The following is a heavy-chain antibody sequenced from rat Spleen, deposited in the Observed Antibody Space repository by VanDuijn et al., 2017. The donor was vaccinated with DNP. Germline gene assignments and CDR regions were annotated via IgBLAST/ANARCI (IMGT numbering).Heavy chain of an antibody. J-gene: IGHJ1*01. CDR2: INYSGTT. Sequence: EVQLQESGPGLVKPSQSLSLTCSVTGYSITSNYWGWIRRFPGNKMEWIGHINYSGTTTYNPSLKSRISITRDTSKNHFFLQLNSVTTEDTATYYCARGVSSYYGYNSYWYFDFWGPGTMVTVSS. CDR3: ARGVSSYYGYNSYWYFDF. CDR1: GYSITSNY. D-gene: IGHD1-9*01. V-gene: IGHV3-1*01.